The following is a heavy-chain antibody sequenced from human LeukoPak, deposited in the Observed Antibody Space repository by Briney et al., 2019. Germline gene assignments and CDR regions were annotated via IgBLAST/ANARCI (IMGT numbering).Heavy chain of an antibody. CDR2: ITGGSSYT. CDR3: ARNYYGSGSYYVE. V-gene: IGHV3-21*01. CDR1: EFTCSTYT. Sequence: GGSLRLSCAASEFTCSTYTMNWVRQAPGKGLEWVSSITGGSSYTYYADSVKGRFTISRDDADKALYLQMDSLRAEDTAVYYCARNYYGSGSYYVEWGQGTLVTVSS. J-gene: IGHJ4*02. D-gene: IGHD3-10*01.